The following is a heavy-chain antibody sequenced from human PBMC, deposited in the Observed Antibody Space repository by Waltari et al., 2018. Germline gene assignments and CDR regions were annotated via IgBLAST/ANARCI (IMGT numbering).Heavy chain of an antibody. CDR1: GGSVGSGGYY. CDR3: ARHWKRSGYRFDP. V-gene: IGHV4-39*01. D-gene: IGHD5-12*01. CDR2: IYYSGST. J-gene: IGHJ5*02. Sequence: QLRLQESGPGLVKPSETLSLTCTVSGGSVGSGGYYWGWIRQSPGKGLEWIGSIYYSGSTYYNPPLESRVTISGDTSKNEFSLKLSSVTAADTAVYYCARHWKRSGYRFDPWGQGTLVTVSS.